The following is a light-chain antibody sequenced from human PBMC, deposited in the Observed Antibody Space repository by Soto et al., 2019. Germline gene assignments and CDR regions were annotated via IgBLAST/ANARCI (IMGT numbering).Light chain of an antibody. CDR2: EGI. J-gene: IGLJ1*01. CDR1: ISTVGGFNV. CDR3: CSYVGATTYV. V-gene: IGLV2-23*01. Sequence: QSALSQPASVSGSPGQSITISCTGTISTVGGFNVVSRYQQHPGKAPKVIIYEGIKRPSGVSNRFSGSNSGSTASLTISGLQAEDEADYYCCSYVGATTYVFGTGTKVNVL.